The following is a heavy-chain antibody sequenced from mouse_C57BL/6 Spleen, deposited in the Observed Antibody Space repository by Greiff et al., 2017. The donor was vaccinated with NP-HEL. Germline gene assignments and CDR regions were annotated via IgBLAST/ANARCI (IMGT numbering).Heavy chain of an antibody. CDR1: GFTFSDYG. J-gene: IGHJ1*03. D-gene: IGHD1-1*01. V-gene: IGHV5-17*01. CDR3: ARAYYYGSTLYWYFDV. Sequence: EVQGVESGGGLVKPGGSLKLSCAASGFTFSDYGMHWVRQAPEKGLEWVAYISSGSSTIYYADTVKGRFTISRDNAKNTLFLQMTSLRSEDTAMYYCARAYYYGSTLYWYFDVWGTGTMVTVSS. CDR2: ISSGSSTI.